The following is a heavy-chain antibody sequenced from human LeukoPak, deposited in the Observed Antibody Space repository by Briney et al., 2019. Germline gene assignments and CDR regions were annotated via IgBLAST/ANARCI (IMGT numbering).Heavy chain of an antibody. V-gene: IGHV3-30*18. D-gene: IGHD3-22*01. CDR3: AKDAEYENYYDSSGYYLYYFDY. CDR1: GVTGNSVG. Sequence: SVKVSRTTSGVTGNSVGLGWGRNIQEKGLEWVAVISYDGSNKYYADSVKGRFTISRDNSKNTLYLQMNSLRAEDTAVYYCAKDAEYENYYDSSGYYLYYFDYWGQGTLVTVSS. CDR2: ISYDGSNK. J-gene: IGHJ4*02.